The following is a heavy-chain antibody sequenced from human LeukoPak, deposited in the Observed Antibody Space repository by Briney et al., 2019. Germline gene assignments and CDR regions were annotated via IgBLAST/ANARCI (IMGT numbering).Heavy chain of an antibody. CDR1: GYSISSGYY. CDR3: ARYTYSGSYHDY. J-gene: IGHJ4*02. V-gene: IGHV4-38-2*02. D-gene: IGHD1-26*01. Sequence: SETLSLTCTVSGYSISSGYYWGWIRQPPGKGLEWIGSIYHSGSTYYNPSLKSRVTISVDTSKNQFSLKLSSVTAADTAVYYCARYTYSGSYHDYWGQGTLVTVSS. CDR2: IYHSGST.